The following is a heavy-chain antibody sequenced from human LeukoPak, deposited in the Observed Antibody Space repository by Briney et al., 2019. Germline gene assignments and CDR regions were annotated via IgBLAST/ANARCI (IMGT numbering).Heavy chain of an antibody. CDR1: GYTFTSYD. D-gene: IGHD6-25*01. J-gene: IGHJ6*02. CDR3: ARFRVASGIRYYYYGMDV. V-gene: IGHV1-8*01. Sequence: ASVKVSCKASGYTFTSYDINWVRQATGQGLEWMGWMNPNSGNTGYAQKCQGRVTMTRNTSISTAYMELSNLRSEDTAVYYCARFRVASGIRYYYYGMDVWGQGTTVTVSS. CDR2: MNPNSGNT.